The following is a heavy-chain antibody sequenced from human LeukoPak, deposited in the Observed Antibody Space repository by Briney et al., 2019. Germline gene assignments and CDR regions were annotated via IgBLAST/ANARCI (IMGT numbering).Heavy chain of an antibody. Sequence: GGSLRLSCAASGFTFSDYYMSWIRQAPGKGLEWVSYISSSSSTIYYADSVKGRFTISRDNAKNSLYLQMNSLRDEDTAVYYCARDRVLWFGGTHAFDIWGQGTMVTVSS. CDR3: ARDRVLWFGGTHAFDI. CDR1: GFTFSDYY. D-gene: IGHD3-10*01. V-gene: IGHV3-11*04. J-gene: IGHJ3*02. CDR2: ISSSSSTI.